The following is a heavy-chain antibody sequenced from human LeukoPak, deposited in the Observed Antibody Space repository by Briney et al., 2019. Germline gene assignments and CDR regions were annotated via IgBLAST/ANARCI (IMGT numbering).Heavy chain of an antibody. D-gene: IGHD2-15*01. V-gene: IGHV3-23*01. CDR2: VSGSGGST. J-gene: IGHJ4*02. Sequence: GGSLRLSCAASGFTFSGYAMIWVRQAPGKGLEWVSSVSGSGGSTYYAASVKGRFTISRDSSKNTLYLQMNSLRAEDTAVYYCAKETVGYCSGGSCYAPHYWGQGTLVTVSS. CDR1: GFTFSGYA. CDR3: AKETVGYCSGGSCYAPHY.